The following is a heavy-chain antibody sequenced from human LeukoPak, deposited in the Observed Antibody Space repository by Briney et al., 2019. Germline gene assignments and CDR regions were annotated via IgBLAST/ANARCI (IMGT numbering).Heavy chain of an antibody. V-gene: IGHV3-21*06. CDR3: ARIDAFDI. CDR2: ISSRGSYT. Sequence: GWSLRLSCPASGFTFSNYNMNWVRQAPGKGLEWVSYISSRGSYTHYADSVKGRFTISRDNAKNSLYLQMNSLRAEDTAVYYCARIDAFDIWGQGTMVTVSS. J-gene: IGHJ3*02. CDR1: GFTFSNYN.